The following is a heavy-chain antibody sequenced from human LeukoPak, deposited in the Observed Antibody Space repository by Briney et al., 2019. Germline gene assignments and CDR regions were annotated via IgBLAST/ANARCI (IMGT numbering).Heavy chain of an antibody. D-gene: IGHD3-22*01. J-gene: IGHJ4*02. CDR2: ISGYNGNT. Sequence: VKVSFKAADYTFTKYGISWVRQAPGQGLEWMGWISGYNGNTNYAQKLQGRVTTTTDTSTSTAYMELRSLRSDDTAVYYCARDYYDNSGYFDYWGQGTLVTVSS. CDR3: ARDYYDNSGYFDY. CDR1: DYTFTKYG. V-gene: IGHV1-18*01.